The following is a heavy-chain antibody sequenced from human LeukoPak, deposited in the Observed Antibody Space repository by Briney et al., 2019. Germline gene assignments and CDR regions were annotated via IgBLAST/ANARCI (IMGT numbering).Heavy chain of an antibody. Sequence: PSETLSLTCTVSGASISSYYWSWIRQPPGKGLEWIGYIYYSGSTNYNPSPKSRVTFSVDTSKNQFSLKLISVTAADTAVYYCARVKGVVTAILDYWGQGTLVTVSS. CDR3: ARVKGVVTAILDY. CDR1: GASISSYY. CDR2: IYYSGST. V-gene: IGHV4-59*01. D-gene: IGHD2-21*02. J-gene: IGHJ4*02.